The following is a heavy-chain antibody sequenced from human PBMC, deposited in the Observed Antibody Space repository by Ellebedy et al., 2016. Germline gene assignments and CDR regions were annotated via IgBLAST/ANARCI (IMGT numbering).Heavy chain of an antibody. CDR2: IFPGDSDT. V-gene: IGHV5-51*01. CDR3: ARSSGSYSDFDY. CDR1: GYSFSNYW. D-gene: IGHD1-26*01. Sequence: GGSLRLSXKGSGYSFSNYWIAWVRQMPGKGLEWMGIIFPGDSDTRYSPSFQGQVIISADKSISTAYLEWGSLKTSDTAMYYCARSSGSYSDFDYWGQGTLVNVSS. J-gene: IGHJ4*02.